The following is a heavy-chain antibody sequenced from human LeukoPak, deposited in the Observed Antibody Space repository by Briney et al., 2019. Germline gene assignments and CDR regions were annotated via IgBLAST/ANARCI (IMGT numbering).Heavy chain of an antibody. CDR3: AHRRRIAVAGTSYFYYYFDV. J-gene: IGHJ6*03. V-gene: IGHV2-5*02. CDR2: IYWDDDK. D-gene: IGHD6-19*01. CDR1: GFSLSTRGVG. Sequence: SGPTLVNPTQTLTLTCTFSGFSLSTRGVGVGWIRQSPGKALEWLALIYWDDDKRFSPSLKTRLTITKDTSKNQVVLTMTNMDSVDTATYYCAHRRRIAVAGTSYFYYYFDVWGKGTTVTVSS.